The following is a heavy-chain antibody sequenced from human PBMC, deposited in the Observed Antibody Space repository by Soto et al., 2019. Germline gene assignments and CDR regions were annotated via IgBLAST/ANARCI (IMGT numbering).Heavy chain of an antibody. CDR2: ISAYNGNT. CDR1: GYTFTSYG. V-gene: IGHV1-18*01. J-gene: IGHJ4*02. Sequence: QVQLVQSGAEVKKPGASVKVSCKASGYTFTSYGISWVRQSPVQGLEWMGWISAYNGNTNYAHNLQSRVTMTTDTSTSPAYMELRSLTSDDTAVYYCARESSSSSLDYWGQGTLVTVSS. CDR3: ARESSSSSLDY. D-gene: IGHD6-13*01.